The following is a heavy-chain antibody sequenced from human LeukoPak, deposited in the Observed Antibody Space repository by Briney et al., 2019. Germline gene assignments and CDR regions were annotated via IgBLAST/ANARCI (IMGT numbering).Heavy chain of an antibody. V-gene: IGHV4-61*02. CDR2: ISSSGST. Sequence: SETLSLTCTVSGDSISSGDYYWSWIRQPAGKGLEWIGRISSSGSTNYNPSLKSRVTIPVDTSKNQFSLKLSSVTAADTAVYYCARGPMIVVVYDYWGQGTLVTVSS. CDR3: ARGPMIVVVYDY. J-gene: IGHJ4*02. CDR1: GDSISSGDYY. D-gene: IGHD3-22*01.